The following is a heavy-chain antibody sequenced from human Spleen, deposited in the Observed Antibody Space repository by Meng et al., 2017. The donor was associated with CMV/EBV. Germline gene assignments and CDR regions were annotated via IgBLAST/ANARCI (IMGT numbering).Heavy chain of an antibody. CDR3: ARQDDSLFAY. D-gene: IGHD2-15*01. J-gene: IGHJ4*02. Sequence: ASVKVSCKASGYTFTDYYMHWVRQAPGQGLEWMGWINPNIGGTKYAQKFQGRVTVTRDTSISTVYMELSRLRSDDTAVYYCARQDDSLFAYWGQGTLVTVS. V-gene: IGHV1-2*02. CDR2: INPNIGGT. CDR1: GYTFTDYY.